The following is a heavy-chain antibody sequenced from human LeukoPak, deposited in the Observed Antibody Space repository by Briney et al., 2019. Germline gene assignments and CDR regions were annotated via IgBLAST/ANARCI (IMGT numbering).Heavy chain of an antibody. V-gene: IGHV4-59*08. D-gene: IGHD3-10*01. J-gene: IGHJ4*02. CDR2: IYYSGSA. Sequence: SETLSLTCTASGGSISSYYWSWVRQPPGKGLEWIGYIYYSGSANYNPSLKSRVTISVDTSKNQFSLKLSSVTAAAPAVYYCARRGYYGSESLAIDYWGQGTLVTVSS. CDR3: ARRGYYGSESLAIDY. CDR1: GGSISSYY.